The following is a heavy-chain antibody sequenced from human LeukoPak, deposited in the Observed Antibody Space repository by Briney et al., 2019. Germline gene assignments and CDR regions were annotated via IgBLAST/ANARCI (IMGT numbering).Heavy chain of an antibody. CDR3: ARGSSGYYYRHAFDI. D-gene: IGHD3-22*01. Sequence: GGSLRLSCAASGFTVSSNYMSWVRQAPGKGLEWVSVIYSGGSTYYADSVKGRFTISRDNSKNTLYPQMNSLRAEDTAVYYCARGSSGYYYRHAFDIWGQGTMVTVSS. CDR2: IYSGGST. CDR1: GFTVSSNY. J-gene: IGHJ3*02. V-gene: IGHV3-66*01.